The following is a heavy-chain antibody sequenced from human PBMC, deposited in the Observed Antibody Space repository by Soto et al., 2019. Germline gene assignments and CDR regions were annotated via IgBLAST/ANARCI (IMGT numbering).Heavy chain of an antibody. CDR1: GFTFSDYY. CDR2: ISSSGSTI. CDR3: ARTFYSADYFDY. V-gene: IGHV3-11*01. D-gene: IGHD4-4*01. Sequence: GGSLRLSCAASGFTFSDYYMSWIRQAPGKGLEWASYISSSGSTIYYADSVKGRFTISRDNAKNSLYLQMNSLRAEDTAVYYCARTFYSADYFDYWGQGTLVTVSS. J-gene: IGHJ4*02.